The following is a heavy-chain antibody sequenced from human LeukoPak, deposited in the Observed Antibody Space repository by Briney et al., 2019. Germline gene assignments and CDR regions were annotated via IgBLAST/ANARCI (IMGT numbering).Heavy chain of an antibody. CDR1: GGSISSYY. J-gene: IGHJ4*02. D-gene: IGHD3-22*01. Sequence: SETLSLNCTVSGGSISSYYWSWIRQPPGKGLEWIGYIYYSGSTNYNPSLKSRVTISVDTSKNQFSLKLSSVTAADTAVYYCARQRRVYDSSGYPSYYFDYWGQGTLVTVSS. CDR3: ARQRRVYDSSGYPSYYFDY. V-gene: IGHV4-59*08. CDR2: IYYSGST.